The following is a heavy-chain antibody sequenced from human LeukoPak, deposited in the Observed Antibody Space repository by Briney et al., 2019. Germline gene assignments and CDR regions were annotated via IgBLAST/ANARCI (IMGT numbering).Heavy chain of an antibody. CDR2: INPSGGST. CDR3: ARGPSITMVRGGQWYYYMDV. Sequence: ASVKVSCKASGYTFTSYYIHWVRQSPGQGLEWMGLINPSGGSTNYAQKFQGRVTMTRDTSTSTVYMELSSLRSEDTAVYYCARGPSITMVRGGQWYYYMDVWGKGTTVTISS. CDR1: GYTFTSYY. V-gene: IGHV1-46*01. D-gene: IGHD3-10*01. J-gene: IGHJ6*03.